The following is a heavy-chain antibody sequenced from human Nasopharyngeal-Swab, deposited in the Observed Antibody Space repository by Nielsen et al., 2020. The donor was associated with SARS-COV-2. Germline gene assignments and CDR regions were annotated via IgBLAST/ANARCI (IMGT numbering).Heavy chain of an antibody. CDR3: TTASGAGIGAAFDI. Sequence: GESLKISCAASGFTFSNAWMSWVRQAPGKGLEWVGCIKSKTDGGTTDYAAPVKGRFTISRDDSKNTLYLQMYSLKTEDTAVYYCTTASGAGIGAAFDIWVQGTMVTVSS. J-gene: IGHJ3*02. CDR1: GFTFSNAW. V-gene: IGHV3-15*01. CDR2: IKSKTDGGTT. D-gene: IGHD1-14*01.